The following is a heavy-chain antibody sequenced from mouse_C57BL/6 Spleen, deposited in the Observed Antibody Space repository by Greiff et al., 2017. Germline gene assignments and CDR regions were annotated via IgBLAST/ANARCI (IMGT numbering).Heavy chain of an antibody. CDR3: AKDSSGYGDYFDY. Sequence: QVQLQQSGAELVRPGASVKLSCKASGYTFTDYYINWVKQRPGQGLEWIARIYPGSGNTYYNEKFKGKATLTAEKSSSTAYMQLSSLTSEDSAVXFCAKDSSGYGDYFDYWGQGTTLTVSS. J-gene: IGHJ2*01. CDR2: IYPGSGNT. CDR1: GYTFTDYY. V-gene: IGHV1-76*01. D-gene: IGHD3-2*02.